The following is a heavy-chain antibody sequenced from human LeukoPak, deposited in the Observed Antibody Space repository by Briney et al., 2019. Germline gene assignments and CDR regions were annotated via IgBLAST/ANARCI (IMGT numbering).Heavy chain of an antibody. CDR2: INHSGST. CDR1: GGSVSSGSYY. Sequence: PSETLSLTCTVSGGSVSSGSYYWSWIRQPPGKGLEWIGEINHSGSTNYNPSLKSRVTISVDTSKNQFSLKLSSVTAADTAVYYCASPRHHWRYFDYWGQGTLVTVSS. CDR3: ASPRHHWRYFDY. J-gene: IGHJ4*02. V-gene: IGHV4-39*07.